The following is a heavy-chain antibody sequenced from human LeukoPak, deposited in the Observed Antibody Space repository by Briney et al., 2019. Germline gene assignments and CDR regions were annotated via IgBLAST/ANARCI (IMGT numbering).Heavy chain of an antibody. D-gene: IGHD5-18*01. CDR2: ISGGSDGT. V-gene: IGHV3-23*01. Sequence: GGSLRLSCAASGFTFINYAMSWVRQAPGMGVEWVSGISGGSDGTYYADSVKGRFTISRDNSKNTLYLQMNSLRAEDTAIYYCAKGSSGYIYGDYWGQGTLVTVSS. CDR1: GFTFINYA. CDR3: AKGSSGYIYGDY. J-gene: IGHJ4*02.